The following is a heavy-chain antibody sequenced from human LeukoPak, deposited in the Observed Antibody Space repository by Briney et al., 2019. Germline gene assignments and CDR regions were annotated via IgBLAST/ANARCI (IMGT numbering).Heavy chain of an antibody. CDR1: GYTFTGYY. D-gene: IGHD3-10*01. Sequence: RASVKVSCKASGYTFTGYYMHWVRQAPGQGLEWMGRINPNSGGTNYAQKFQGRVTMTRDTYISTAYMELSRLRSDDTDVYYCARVGFDGSGSYYNSWGQGTLVTVSS. CDR3: ARVGFDGSGSYYNS. V-gene: IGHV1-2*05. J-gene: IGHJ4*02. CDR2: INPNSGGT.